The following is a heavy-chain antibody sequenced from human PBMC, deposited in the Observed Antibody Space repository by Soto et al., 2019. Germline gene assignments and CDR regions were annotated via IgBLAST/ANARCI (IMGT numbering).Heavy chain of an antibody. Sequence: QVQVFQSGAEVKKPGSSVRVSCKVSGGTLNSQSITWVRQAPGQGLESMGGIIPMFGTPTDAQKFRGRVTISADTSTSTVYMELRSLSSQDTAVYYCATSLAARRKPYNWLDAWGQGTLVAVSS. CDR2: IIPMFGTP. D-gene: IGHD6-6*01. CDR3: ATSLAARRKPYNWLDA. CDR1: GGTLNSQS. J-gene: IGHJ5*02. V-gene: IGHV1-69*06.